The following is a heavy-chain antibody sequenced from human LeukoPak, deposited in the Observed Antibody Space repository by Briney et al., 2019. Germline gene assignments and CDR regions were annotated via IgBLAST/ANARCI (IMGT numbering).Heavy chain of an antibody. CDR1: GFTFSSYS. CDR2: ISGSSSYI. Sequence: GGSLRLSCAASGFTFSSYSMNWVRQAPGKGLEWVSSISGSSSYIYYADSVKGRFTIFRHNAKNSLYLQMNSLRAEDTAVYYCARGGSYLSAFDIWGQGTMVTVSS. CDR3: ARGGSYLSAFDI. J-gene: IGHJ3*02. D-gene: IGHD1-26*01. V-gene: IGHV3-21*04.